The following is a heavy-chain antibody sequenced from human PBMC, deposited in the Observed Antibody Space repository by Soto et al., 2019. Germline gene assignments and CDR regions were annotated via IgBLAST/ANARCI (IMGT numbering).Heavy chain of an antibody. V-gene: IGHV3-48*02. CDR2: ISSSSSTI. J-gene: IGHJ4*02. Sequence: EVQLVESGGGLVQPGGSLRLSCAASGFTFSSYSMNWVRQAPGKGLEWVSYISSSSSTIYYADSVKGRFTISRDNAKNSLYLQMNSLRDEDRAVYYCARGRTTRLRIKFDYWGQGTLVTVSS. CDR3: ARGRTTRLRIKFDY. CDR1: GFTFSSYS.